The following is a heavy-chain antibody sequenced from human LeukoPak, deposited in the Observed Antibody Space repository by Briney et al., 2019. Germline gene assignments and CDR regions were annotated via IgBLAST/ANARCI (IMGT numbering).Heavy chain of an antibody. J-gene: IGHJ6*02. Sequence: ASVKVSCKASGYTFTSYGISWVRQATGQGLEWMGWMNPNSGNTGYAQKFQGRVTMTRNTSISTAYMELSSLRSEDTAVYYCARFGVTMVRDLQEGNHYYYYYGMDVWGQGTTVTVSS. D-gene: IGHD3-10*01. CDR3: ARFGVTMVRDLQEGNHYYYYYGMDV. CDR1: GYTFTSYG. V-gene: IGHV1-8*02. CDR2: MNPNSGNT.